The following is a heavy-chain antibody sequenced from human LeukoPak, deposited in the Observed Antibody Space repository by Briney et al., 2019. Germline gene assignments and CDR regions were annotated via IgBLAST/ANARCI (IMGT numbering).Heavy chain of an antibody. Sequence: ASETLSLTCTVSGGSITSNSYYWGWIRQPPGKGLEWIGSIYYSGSTYYNPSLKRRVTISIDTSKNQFSLKLSSVTAADTAVYYCARERREQLLPPYTRSVTYFDYWGQGALDTVSS. D-gene: IGHD2-2*01. CDR2: IYYSGST. CDR1: GGSITSNSYY. J-gene: IGHJ4*02. CDR3: ARERREQLLPPYTRSVTYFDY. V-gene: IGHV4-39*07.